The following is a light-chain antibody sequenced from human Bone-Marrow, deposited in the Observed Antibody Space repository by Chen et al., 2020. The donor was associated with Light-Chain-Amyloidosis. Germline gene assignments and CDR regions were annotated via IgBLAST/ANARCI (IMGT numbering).Light chain of an antibody. CDR1: NIGSTS. V-gene: IGLV3-21*02. Sequence: SYVLTQPSSVSVAPGQTATIACGGNNIGSTSVHWYQKTPGQAPLLVVYDDSDRPSGIPERLSGSNSGNTATLTISRVEAGDEADYYCQVWDRSSDRPVFGGGTKLTAL. CDR2: DDS. J-gene: IGLJ3*02. CDR3: QVWDRSSDRPV.